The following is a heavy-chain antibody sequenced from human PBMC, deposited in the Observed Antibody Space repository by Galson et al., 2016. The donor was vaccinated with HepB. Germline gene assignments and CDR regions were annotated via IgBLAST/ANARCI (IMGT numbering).Heavy chain of an antibody. V-gene: IGHV1-2*02. D-gene: IGHD6-13*01. Sequence: SVKVSCKASGYTFTGHFLHWVRQAPGQGLEWMGWISPSSGATDSARKFQGRVTMTRDPSINTVFMELSGLKSDDTAVYFCARDLNDEQLGYGLDVWGRGTTVTVSS. J-gene: IGHJ6*02. CDR3: ARDLNDEQLGYGLDV. CDR1: GYTFTGHF. CDR2: ISPSSGAT.